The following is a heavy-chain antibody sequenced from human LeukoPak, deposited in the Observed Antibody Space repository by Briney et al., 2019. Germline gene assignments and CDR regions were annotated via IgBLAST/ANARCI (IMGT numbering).Heavy chain of an antibody. CDR3: ARLPTGFPNWFDS. V-gene: IGHV4-39*01. D-gene: IGHD3-10*01. J-gene: IGHJ5*01. Sequence: SETLSLTCTVSGGSIISSTYTWGWIRQPPGMELEWIGTVYYSGTTYYNPSLKSRVTMSADTSKTQFSLRLTSVTAADTAVYYCARLPTGFPNWFDSWGHGTLVTVSS. CDR2: VYYSGTT. CDR1: GGSIISSTYT.